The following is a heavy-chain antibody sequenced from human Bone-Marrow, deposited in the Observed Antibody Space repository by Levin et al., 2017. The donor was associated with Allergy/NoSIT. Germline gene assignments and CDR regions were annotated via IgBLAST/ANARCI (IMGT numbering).Heavy chain of an antibody. Sequence: KTGGSLRLSCSASGFTFSDYGMSWVRQAPGKGLEWLSYINSISSNIYYADSVTGRFTISRDNARNQLYLEMNSLRAEDTAVYYCARVDVVIPAVVVDCHIDVWGKGTTVIVSS. D-gene: IGHD2-21*01. CDR2: INSISSNI. CDR3: ARVDVVIPAVVVDCHIDV. CDR1: GFTFSDYG. J-gene: IGHJ6*03. V-gene: IGHV3-21*06.